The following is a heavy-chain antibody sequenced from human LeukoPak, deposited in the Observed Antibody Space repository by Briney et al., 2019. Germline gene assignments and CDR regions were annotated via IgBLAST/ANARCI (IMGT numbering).Heavy chain of an antibody. CDR2: ISGSGGST. CDR1: GFTFSSYA. Sequence: GGSLRLSCAASGFTFSSYAMSWVRQAPGKGLEWVSAISGSGGSTYYADSVKGRLTISRDNSKNTLYLQMNSLRAEDTAVYYCAKDTSSIVGATFGDYWGQGTLVTVSS. D-gene: IGHD1-26*01. V-gene: IGHV3-23*01. CDR3: AKDTSSIVGATFGDY. J-gene: IGHJ4*02.